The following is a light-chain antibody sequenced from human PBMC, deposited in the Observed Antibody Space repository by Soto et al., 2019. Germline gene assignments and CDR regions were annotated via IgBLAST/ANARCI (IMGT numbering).Light chain of an antibody. CDR3: ITRDSGLTAGV. Sequence: QSALTQPRSVSGSPGQSVTISCTGTSSDVGGYNYVSWYQQYPGKAPKLMIYDVSKRPSGVPDRFSGSKSGNTASLTISGLQAEDEADYYCITRDSGLTAGVFGGGTKVTVL. V-gene: IGLV2-11*01. CDR1: SSDVGGYNY. J-gene: IGLJ3*02. CDR2: DVS.